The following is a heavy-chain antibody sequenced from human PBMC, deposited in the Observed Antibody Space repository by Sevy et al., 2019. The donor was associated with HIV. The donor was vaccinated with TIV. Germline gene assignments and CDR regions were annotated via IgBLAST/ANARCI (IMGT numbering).Heavy chain of an antibody. CDR1: GYTFTGYY. CDR2: INHNSGGT. D-gene: IGHD2-15*01. V-gene: IGHV1-2*06. Sequence: ASVKVSCKASGYTFTGYYMHWVRQAPGQGLEWMGRINHNSGGTNYAQKFQGRVTMTRDTSISTDYMELSRLRSDDTAVYYCATKGHLVVVVAEDWFDPWGQGTLVTVSS. CDR3: ATKGHLVVVVAEDWFDP. J-gene: IGHJ5*02.